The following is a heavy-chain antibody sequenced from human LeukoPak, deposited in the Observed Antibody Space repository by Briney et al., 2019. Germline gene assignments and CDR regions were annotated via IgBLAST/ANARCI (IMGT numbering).Heavy chain of an antibody. CDR1: GFTFSSYG. Sequence: PGGSLRLSCAASGFTFSSYGMHWVRQAPGKGLEWVAFIRYDGSNKYYADSVKGRFTISRDNSKNTLYLQMNSLRAEDTAVYYCAKPYFRYNSDWFDPWGQGTLVTVSS. CDR2: IRYDGSNK. CDR3: AKPYFRYNSDWFDP. V-gene: IGHV3-30*02. J-gene: IGHJ5*02. D-gene: IGHD2/OR15-2a*01.